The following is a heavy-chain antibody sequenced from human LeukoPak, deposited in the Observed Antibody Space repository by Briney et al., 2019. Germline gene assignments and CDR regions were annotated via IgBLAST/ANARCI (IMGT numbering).Heavy chain of an antibody. D-gene: IGHD6-19*01. CDR2: ISAYNGNT. J-gene: IGHJ6*03. V-gene: IGHV1-18*01. Sequence: GASVKVSCKASGYTFTSYGISWVRQVPGQGLEWMGWISAYNGNTNYAQKLQGRVTMTTDTSTSTAYMELRSLRSDDTAVYYCARVMSVRALQWLVPTGDYYYYMDVWGKGTTVTVSS. CDR3: ARVMSVRALQWLVPTGDYYYYMDV. CDR1: GYTFTSYG.